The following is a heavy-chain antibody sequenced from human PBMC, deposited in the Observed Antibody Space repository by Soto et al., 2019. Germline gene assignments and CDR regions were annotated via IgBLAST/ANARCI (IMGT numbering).Heavy chain of an antibody. CDR3: ARCLREYSSSLGIWFDP. Sequence: SETLSLTCTVSGYSISSGYYWGWIRQPPGKGLEWIGSIYHSGSTYYNPSLKSRVTISVDTSKNQFSLKLSSVTAADTAVYYCARCLREYSSSLGIWFDPWGQGTLVTVSS. D-gene: IGHD6-6*01. J-gene: IGHJ5*02. CDR1: GYSISSGYY. V-gene: IGHV4-38-2*02. CDR2: IYHSGST.